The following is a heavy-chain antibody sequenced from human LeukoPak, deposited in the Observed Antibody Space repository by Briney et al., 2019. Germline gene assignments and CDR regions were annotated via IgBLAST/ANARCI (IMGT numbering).Heavy chain of an antibody. CDR2: INPNSGGT. V-gene: IGHV1-2*06. CDR3: AREPMVRDFNWFDP. J-gene: IGHJ5*02. CDR1: GYTFTGYY. D-gene: IGHD3-10*01. Sequence: GASVKVSCKASGYTFTGYYLHWVRQAPGQGLEWMGRINPNSGGTNYAQKFQGRVTMTTDTSISTAYMELNRLTSDDTAVSYCAREPMVRDFNWFDPWGQGTLVTVSS.